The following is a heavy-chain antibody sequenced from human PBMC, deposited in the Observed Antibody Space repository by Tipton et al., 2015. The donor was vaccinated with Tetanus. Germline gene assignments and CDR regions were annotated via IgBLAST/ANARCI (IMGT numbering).Heavy chain of an antibody. D-gene: IGHD2-15*01. J-gene: IGHJ4*02. CDR3: VRPARYCSGGSCFLAPDF. CDR1: GGTFSSYA. CDR2: IFPLYGTA. Sequence: QSGPEVKKPGSSVRVSCKTSGGTFSSYAISWVRQARGQGLEWMGGIFPLYGTANYAPDFQGRVTLTADESTGTAYMEMSSLRSEDTAVYYCVRPARYCSGGSCFLAPDFWGQGTLVTVSS. V-gene: IGHV1-69*01.